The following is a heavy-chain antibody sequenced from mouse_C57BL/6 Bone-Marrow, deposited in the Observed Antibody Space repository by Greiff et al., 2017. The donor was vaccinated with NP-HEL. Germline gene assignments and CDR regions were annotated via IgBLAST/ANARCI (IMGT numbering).Heavy chain of an antibody. D-gene: IGHD3-1*01. CDR2: ISSGSSTI. CDR3: AKGLRLGFAY. V-gene: IGHV5-17*01. Sequence: EVMLVESGGGLVKPGGSLKLSCAASGFTFSDYGMHWVRQAPEKGLEWVAYISSGSSTIYYADTVKGRFTISRDNAKNTLFLQMTSLRSEDTAMYYCAKGLRLGFAYWGQGTLVTVSA. CDR1: GFTFSDYG. J-gene: IGHJ3*01.